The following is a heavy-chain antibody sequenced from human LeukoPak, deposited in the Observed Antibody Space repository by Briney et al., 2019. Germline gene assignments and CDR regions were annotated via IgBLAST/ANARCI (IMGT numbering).Heavy chain of an antibody. CDR2: ISSSSSYI. Sequence: GGSLRFSCAASGFTFSSYEMNWVRQAPGKGLEWVSSISSSSSYIYYADSVKGRSTISRDNAKNSLYLQMNSLRAEDTAVYYCARDGASPPFDYWGQGTLVTVSS. D-gene: IGHD4/OR15-4a*01. V-gene: IGHV3-21*01. CDR3: ARDGASPPFDY. CDR1: GFTFSSYE. J-gene: IGHJ4*02.